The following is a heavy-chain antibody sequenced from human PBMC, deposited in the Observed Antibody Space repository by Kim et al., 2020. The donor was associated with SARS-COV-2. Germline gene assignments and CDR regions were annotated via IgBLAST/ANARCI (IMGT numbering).Heavy chain of an antibody. D-gene: IGHD3-10*01. CDR3: ARGMVQ. Sequence: AGKGTTKYSQKFQGSVTITRDTSASTAYMELSSLRSEDTAVYYCARGMVQWGQGTLVTVSS. CDR2: AGKGTT. J-gene: IGHJ4*02. V-gene: IGHV1-3*01.